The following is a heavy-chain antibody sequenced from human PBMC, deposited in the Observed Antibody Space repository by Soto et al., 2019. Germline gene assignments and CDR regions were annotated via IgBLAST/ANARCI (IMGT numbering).Heavy chain of an antibody. Sequence: QVQLVQSGAEVKKPGSSVKVSCKASGGTFSSYAISWVRQAPGQGLEWMGGIIPIFGTANYAQKFQGRVTITADESTSXXDVELSSLRSEDTAVYYCARALGGAGIKCYYGMDVWGQGTTVTVSS. D-gene: IGHD3-10*01. CDR2: IIPIFGTA. J-gene: IGHJ6*02. CDR1: GGTFSSYA. CDR3: ARALGGAGIKCYYGMDV. V-gene: IGHV1-69*12.